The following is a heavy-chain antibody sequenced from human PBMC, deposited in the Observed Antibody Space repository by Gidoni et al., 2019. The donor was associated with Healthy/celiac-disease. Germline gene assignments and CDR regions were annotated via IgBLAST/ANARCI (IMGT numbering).Heavy chain of an antibody. V-gene: IGHV3-30*04. Sequence: QVQLVVSVGGVVQPGRSLRLSCAASGFTFSSYAMHGVRQAPGKGLEWVAVISYDGSNKYYADSVKGRFTISRDNSKNTLYLQMNSLRAEDTAVYYCARAPAASYCSGGSCYSHYYGMDVWGQGTTVTVSS. CDR1: GFTFSSYA. J-gene: IGHJ6*02. CDR3: ARAPAASYCSGGSCYSHYYGMDV. CDR2: ISYDGSNK. D-gene: IGHD2-15*01.